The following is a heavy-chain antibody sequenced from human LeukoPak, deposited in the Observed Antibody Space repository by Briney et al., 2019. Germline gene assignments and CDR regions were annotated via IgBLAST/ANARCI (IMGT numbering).Heavy chain of an antibody. D-gene: IGHD4-11*01. CDR3: ARHNYGFDFDY. J-gene: IGHJ4*02. Sequence: ASVKVSCKASGYTFTDLYIHWVRQAPGQGLEWMGLIKPNSGDTNYAQQFQGGVTMTRDTSINTAYMELSRLTSDDTAFYFCARHNYGFDFDYWGQGTLVTVSS. CDR1: GYTFTDLY. CDR2: IKPNSGDT. V-gene: IGHV1-2*02.